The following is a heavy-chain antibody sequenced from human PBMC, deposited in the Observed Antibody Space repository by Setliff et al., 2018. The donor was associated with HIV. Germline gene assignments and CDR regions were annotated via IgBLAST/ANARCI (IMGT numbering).Heavy chain of an antibody. V-gene: IGHV4-61*09. Sequence: PSETLSLTCSVSGASMSSGRFSYNWIRQPAGKGLQWIGHIYTTGVTDYNPSLKSRVTISLDTSKNQISLRLSSVTAADTAVYYCARADYDTGTYYFDFWGHGTLVTVSS. CDR2: IYTTGVT. CDR1: GASMSSGRFS. D-gene: IGHD3-22*01. J-gene: IGHJ4*01. CDR3: ARADYDTGTYYFDF.